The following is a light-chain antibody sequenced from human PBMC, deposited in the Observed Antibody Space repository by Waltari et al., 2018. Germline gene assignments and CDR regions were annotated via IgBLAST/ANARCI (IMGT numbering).Light chain of an antibody. Sequence: SSELTQDPAVSVALGPTVRITCQGDSLRRYYASWYQQKPGQAPVIVIYGKDNRPSGIPDRFSGSSSGNTASLTITGAQAEDEADYYCNSRDSSGNHPVFGGGTKLTVL. V-gene: IGLV3-19*01. J-gene: IGLJ2*01. CDR1: SLRRYY. CDR3: NSRDSSGNHPV. CDR2: GKD.